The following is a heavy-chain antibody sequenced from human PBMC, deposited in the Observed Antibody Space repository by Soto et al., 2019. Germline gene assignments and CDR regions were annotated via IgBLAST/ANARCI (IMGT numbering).Heavy chain of an antibody. V-gene: IGHV3-23*01. Sequence: EVQLLESGGGLVQPGGSLRLSCAASGFTFSSFAMGWVRQAPGKGLEWVSVINDSGGSTYYADSVRGRFTISRDNSKNKLYVQMKSLRAGDTAVYYCAKDATRTSGWYHFDYWGQGALVTVAS. CDR3: AKDATRTSGWYHFDY. CDR1: GFTFSSFA. D-gene: IGHD6-19*01. J-gene: IGHJ4*02. CDR2: INDSGGST.